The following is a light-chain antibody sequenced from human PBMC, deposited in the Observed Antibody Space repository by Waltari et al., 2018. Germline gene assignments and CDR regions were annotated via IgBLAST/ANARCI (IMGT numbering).Light chain of an antibody. J-gene: IGLJ1*01. V-gene: IGLV2-14*03. CDR1: SSDVGGYDY. Sequence: QSALTQPASVSGSPGQSISISCPGTSSDVGGYDYVSWYQQHPGKAPKLILYDVSNRPFAVSHRFSGSKSGNTASLTISGLQSDDEAEYSCGSYTSSTTLAFGTETKVTVL. CDR2: DVS. CDR3: GSYTSSTTLA.